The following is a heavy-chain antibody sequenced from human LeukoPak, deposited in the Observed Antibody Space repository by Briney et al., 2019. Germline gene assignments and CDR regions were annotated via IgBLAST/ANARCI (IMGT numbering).Heavy chain of an antibody. CDR1: GFTFSSYA. J-gene: IGHJ4*02. CDR2: IRYDGSNK. CDR3: AKGFMVRGVITNYFDY. V-gene: IGHV3-30*02. D-gene: IGHD3-10*01. Sequence: GGSLRLSCAASGFTFSSYAMSWVRQAPGKGLEWVAFIRYDGSNKYYADSVKGRFTISRDNSKNTLYLQMNSLRAEDTAVYYCAKGFMVRGVITNYFDYWGQGTLVTVSS.